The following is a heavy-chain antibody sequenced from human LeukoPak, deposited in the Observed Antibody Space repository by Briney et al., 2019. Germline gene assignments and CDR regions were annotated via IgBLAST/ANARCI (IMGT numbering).Heavy chain of an antibody. Sequence: PSETLSLTCTVPGGSISSSSYYWGWIRQPPGKGLEWIGSIYYSGSTYYNPSLKSRVTISVDTSKNQFSLKLSSVTAADTAVYYCARLRWRYFDYWGQGTLVTVSS. CDR1: GGSISSSSYY. CDR2: IYYSGST. CDR3: ARLRWRYFDY. D-gene: IGHD4-23*01. V-gene: IGHV4-39*01. J-gene: IGHJ4*02.